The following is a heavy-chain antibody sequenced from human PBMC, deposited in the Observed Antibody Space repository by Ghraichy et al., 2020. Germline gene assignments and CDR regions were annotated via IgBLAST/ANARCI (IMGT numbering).Heavy chain of an antibody. V-gene: IGHV3-13*01. CDR2: IVTAGDT. Sequence: IVTAGDTYYSDSVKGRFTISRGTAKNSFYLQMNSLRSGDTAVYYCARVRSGGWSDYWGQVTLVTVSS. D-gene: IGHD6-19*01. CDR3: ARVRSGGWSDY. J-gene: IGHJ4*02.